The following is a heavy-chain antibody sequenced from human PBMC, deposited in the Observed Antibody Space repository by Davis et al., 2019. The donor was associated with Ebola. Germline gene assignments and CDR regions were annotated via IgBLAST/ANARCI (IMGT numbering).Heavy chain of an antibody. Sequence: GESLKISCAASGFIFSSYVMSWVRQAPGKGLEWVSTLGTSGDTYYADSVKGRFTISRDNSKNTLYLQMNGLRVEDTATYLCAKDTSNIWFDIWGQGTMVTVSS. CDR1: GFIFSSYV. V-gene: IGHV3-23*01. CDR3: AKDTSNIWFDI. D-gene: IGHD1-26*01. CDR2: LGTSGDT. J-gene: IGHJ3*02.